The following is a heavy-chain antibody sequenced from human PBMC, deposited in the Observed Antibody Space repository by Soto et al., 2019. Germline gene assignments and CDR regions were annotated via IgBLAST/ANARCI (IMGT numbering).Heavy chain of an antibody. CDR2: ISGSGGST. J-gene: IGHJ4*02. Sequence: GGSLRLSCAASGFTFSSYAMSWVRQAPGKGLEWVSAISGSGGSTYYADSVKGRFTISRDNSKNTLYLQMNSLRAEDTAVYYCAKDSPYYDFWSGYRSNDYWGQGTLVTVSS. CDR3: AKDSPYYDFWSGYRSNDY. V-gene: IGHV3-23*01. D-gene: IGHD3-3*01. CDR1: GFTFSSYA.